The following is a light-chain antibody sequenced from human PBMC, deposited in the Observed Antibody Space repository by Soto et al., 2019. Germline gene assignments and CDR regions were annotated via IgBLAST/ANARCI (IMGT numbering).Light chain of an antibody. Sequence: DIQMTQSPSSLSASVGDRVTITCRASHSISSYLNWYQQKPGKAPKLLIYEESTLHSGVPSRFSGRKSGTQFTLTIDSLQPEDFATYYCQQVKTYPRTFGGGTKVDIK. CDR3: QQVKTYPRT. V-gene: IGKV1-9*01. CDR1: HSISSY. J-gene: IGKJ4*01. CDR2: EES.